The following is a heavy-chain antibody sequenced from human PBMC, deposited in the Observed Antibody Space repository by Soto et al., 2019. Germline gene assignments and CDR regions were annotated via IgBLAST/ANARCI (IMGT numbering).Heavy chain of an antibody. Sequence: QEKLVEYGGDVVQPGRSLRLSCAASGFIFSDYGLHWVRQAPGKGLEWVAVIWDDGIKKYYADSVKGRFTISRDNSENVVSLLMNCLRGEDTSVYYCAIRGKVSGVFDIWGQGTMVTVFS. CDR1: GFIFSDYG. J-gene: IGHJ3*02. V-gene: IGHV3-33*01. CDR3: AIRGKVSGVFDI. CDR2: IWDDGIKK. D-gene: IGHD3-16*01.